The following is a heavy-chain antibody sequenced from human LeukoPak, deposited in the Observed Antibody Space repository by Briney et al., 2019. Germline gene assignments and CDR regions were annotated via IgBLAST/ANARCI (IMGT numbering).Heavy chain of an antibody. Sequence: HSQTLSLTCAISGDSVSRNGAAWNWIRQSPSRGLEWLGRTYYRSKWYNDYAASVKSRIIINPDTSKNQFSLQLNSVTPEDSAVYYCARDISRLDYSMDVWGQGTTVTVSS. CDR2: TYYRSKWYN. CDR3: ARDISRLDYSMDV. V-gene: IGHV6-1*01. CDR1: GDSVSRNGAA. J-gene: IGHJ6*02. D-gene: IGHD2-2*01.